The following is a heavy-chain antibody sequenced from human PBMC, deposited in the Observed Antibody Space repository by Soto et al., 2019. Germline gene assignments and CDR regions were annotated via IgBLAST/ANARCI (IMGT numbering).Heavy chain of an antibody. CDR3: AGENVLGRGMDV. Sequence: SETLSLACTVSGGSISSGGYYWSWIRQHPGKGLEWIGYIYYSGSTYYNPSLKSRVTISVDTSKNQFSLKLSSVTAADTAVYYCAGENVLGRGMDVWGQGTTVTVSS. D-gene: IGHD3-16*01. CDR1: GGSISSGGYY. V-gene: IGHV4-31*03. J-gene: IGHJ6*02. CDR2: IYYSGST.